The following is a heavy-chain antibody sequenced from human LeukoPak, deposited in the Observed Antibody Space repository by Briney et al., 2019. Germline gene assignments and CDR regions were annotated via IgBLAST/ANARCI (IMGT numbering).Heavy chain of an antibody. J-gene: IGHJ4*02. CDR2: INDSESA. V-gene: IGHV4-34*01. CDR1: GGSFSGYF. Sequence: SETLSLTCAVYGGSFSGYFWSWIRQPPGKGLEWIGEINDSESANYNPSLKSRFTISVDTSKNQFSLKLSSVTAADSAVYYCARVPVNTRGYSYGYADYWGQGSLVTVSS. CDR3: ARVPVNTRGYSYGYADY. D-gene: IGHD5-18*01.